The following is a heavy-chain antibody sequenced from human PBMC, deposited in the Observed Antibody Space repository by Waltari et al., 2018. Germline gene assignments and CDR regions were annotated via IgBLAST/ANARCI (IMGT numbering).Heavy chain of an antibody. D-gene: IGHD1-26*01. Sequence: QVHLVQSGAEVRKPGSSVKVSCEASGGTFGTYAISWVRQAPGQGLEWMGGIIPIYGTPNYAQKFQGRVNVAAGELTTTAYMELSSLRSDDTAVYYCAKRIVGGPFDVWGQGTMVTVSS. J-gene: IGHJ3*01. CDR2: IIPIYGTP. CDR3: AKRIVGGPFDV. V-gene: IGHV1-69*12. CDR1: GGTFGTYA.